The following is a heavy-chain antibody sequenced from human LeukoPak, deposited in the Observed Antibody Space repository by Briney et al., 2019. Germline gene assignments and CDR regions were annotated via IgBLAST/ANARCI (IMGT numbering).Heavy chain of an antibody. Sequence: GGSLRLSCAASGFTFTSYNMNWVRQAPGKGLEWVSSITSSSSYIYYADSVKGRFTISRDNAKNSLYLQMDSLRVEDTAEYYCARDPYSGNYGAYYYYYMDVWGKGTTVTISS. CDR2: ITSSSSYI. J-gene: IGHJ6*03. D-gene: IGHD1-26*01. CDR1: GFTFTSYN. CDR3: ARDPYSGNYGAYYYYYMDV. V-gene: IGHV3-21*06.